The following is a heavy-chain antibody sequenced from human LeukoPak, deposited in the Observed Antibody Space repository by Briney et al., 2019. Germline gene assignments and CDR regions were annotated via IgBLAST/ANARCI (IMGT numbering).Heavy chain of an antibody. V-gene: IGHV3-73*01. CDR1: GFTFSGSA. CDR3: TRRYYHDSSGAYSNDY. D-gene: IGHD3-22*01. Sequence: GGSLRLSCAASGFTFSGSAMHWIRQASGKGLEWVGRIRSKANNYATSYGASVTGRFTISRDDSKNTAYLQMNSLKTEDTAVYYCTRRYYHDSSGAYSNDYWGQGTLVTVSS. J-gene: IGHJ4*02. CDR2: IRSKANNYAT.